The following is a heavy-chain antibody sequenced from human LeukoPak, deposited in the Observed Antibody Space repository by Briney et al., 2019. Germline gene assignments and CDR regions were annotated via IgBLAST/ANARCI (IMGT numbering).Heavy chain of an antibody. J-gene: IGHJ4*02. D-gene: IGHD3-22*01. Sequence: GGSLRLSCAASGFTFSSYAMTWVRQAPGKGLEWVSGISGSGGRTYYANSVKGRFTISRDNSKNTLYLQMNSLRAEDTAVYYCAKVFYYDSSGYSHFDYWGQGTRVTVYS. V-gene: IGHV3-23*01. CDR2: ISGSGGRT. CDR1: GFTFSSYA. CDR3: AKVFYYDSSGYSHFDY.